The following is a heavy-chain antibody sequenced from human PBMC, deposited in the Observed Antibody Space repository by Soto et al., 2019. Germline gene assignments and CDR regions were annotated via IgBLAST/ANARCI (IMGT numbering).Heavy chain of an antibody. CDR2: MNAGVGNT. D-gene: IGHD5-18*01. J-gene: IGHJ4*02. CDR3: ARDTGYTFGSLNY. Sequence: HVELVQSGADVKKPGASVTISCKASGYTFTDYALHWVRQAPGQRLEWMGWMNAGVGNTLYSQKFQGRITITRDTSAITAYMALNSLKSEDTASYYCARDTGYTFGSLNYWGPGTLVTVSS. CDR1: GYTFTDYA. V-gene: IGHV1-3*01.